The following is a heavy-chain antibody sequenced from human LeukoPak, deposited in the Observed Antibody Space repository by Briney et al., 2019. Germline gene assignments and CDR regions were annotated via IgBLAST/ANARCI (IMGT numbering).Heavy chain of an antibody. D-gene: IGHD2/OR15-2a*01. CDR1: GGSICSYY. V-gene: IGHV4-59*01. CDR3: ARIVSSWFDP. Sequence: PSETLSLTCTVSGGSICSYYWSWIRQPPGKGLEWIGYVYYSGSTNYNPSLKSRVTISVDTSKNQFSLKLSSVTAADTAVYYCARIVSSWFDPWGQGTLVTVSS. CDR2: VYYSGST. J-gene: IGHJ5*02.